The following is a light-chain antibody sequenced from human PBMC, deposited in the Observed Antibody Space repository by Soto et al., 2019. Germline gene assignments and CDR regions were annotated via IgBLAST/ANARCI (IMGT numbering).Light chain of an antibody. CDR1: SSDVGGYNY. CDR3: SSSAGSNNLV. V-gene: IGLV2-8*01. CDR2: EVS. Sequence: QSVLTQPPSASGSPGQSVTISCTGTSSDVGGYNYVSWYQQHPGKAPKLMIYEVSKRPSGVPDRFSGSKPGNTASLTVSGLQAEDQADYYCSSSAGSNNLVFGTGTKVTVL. J-gene: IGLJ1*01.